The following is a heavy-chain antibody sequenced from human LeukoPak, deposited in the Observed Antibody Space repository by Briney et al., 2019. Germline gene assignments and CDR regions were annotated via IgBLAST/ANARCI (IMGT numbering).Heavy chain of an antibody. CDR2: IYYSGST. CDR1: GGSISSYY. D-gene: IGHD6-13*01. CDR3: ARCRVAAAGTNWFDP. Sequence: PSETLSLTCTVSGGSISSYYWTWIRQPPGKGLEWIGYIYYSGSTNQNPSLKSRVTISVDTSKNQFSLKPSSVTAADTAVYYCARCRVAAAGTNWFDPWGQGTLVTVSS. V-gene: IGHV4-59*08. J-gene: IGHJ5*02.